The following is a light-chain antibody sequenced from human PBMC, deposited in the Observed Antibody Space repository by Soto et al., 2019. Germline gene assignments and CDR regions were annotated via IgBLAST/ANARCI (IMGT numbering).Light chain of an antibody. CDR1: SSDVGNYNL. CDR3: CSYAGSGTWV. CDR2: EGN. V-gene: IGLV2-23*01. J-gene: IGLJ3*02. Sequence: QSALTQPASVSGSPGQSITISCTGTSSDVGNYNLVSWYQQHPGKAPKLMIYEGNKRPSGVSNRFSGSKSGNTASLTISGLQAEDETDYYCCSYAGSGTWVFGGGTKLTVL.